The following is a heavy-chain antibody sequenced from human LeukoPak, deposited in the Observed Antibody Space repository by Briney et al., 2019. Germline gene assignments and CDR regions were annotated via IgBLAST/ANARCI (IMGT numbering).Heavy chain of an antibody. CDR2: IYHSGST. CDR1: GGSISSGGYS. J-gene: IGHJ5*02. Sequence: RPSETLSLTCAVSGGSISSGGYSWSWIRQPPGKGLEWIGYIYHSGSTYYNPSLKSRVTISVDTSKNQFSLKLSSVTAADTAVYYCARDHGYCSGGSCRNNWFDPWGQGTLVTVSS. D-gene: IGHD2-15*01. CDR3: ARDHGYCSGGSCRNNWFDP. V-gene: IGHV4-30-2*01.